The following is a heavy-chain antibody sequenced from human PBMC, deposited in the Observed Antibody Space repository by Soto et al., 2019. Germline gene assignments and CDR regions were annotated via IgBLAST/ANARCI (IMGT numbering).Heavy chain of an antibody. D-gene: IGHD3-22*01. V-gene: IGHV3-49*03. CDR2: IRSKAYGGTT. J-gene: IGHJ6*02. CDR3: TRDRAQDYYDSSGYSLYYYYYGMDV. Sequence: GGSLRLSCTASGFTFGDYAMSWFRQAPGKGLEWVGSIRSKAYGGTTEYAASVKGRFTISRDDSKSIAYLQMNSLKTEDTAVYYCTRDRAQDYYDSSGYSLYYYYYGMDVWGQGTTVTVSS. CDR1: GFTFGDYA.